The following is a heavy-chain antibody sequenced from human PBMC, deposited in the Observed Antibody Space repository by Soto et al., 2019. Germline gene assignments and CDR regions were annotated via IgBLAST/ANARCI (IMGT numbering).Heavy chain of an antibody. Sequence: QVQLVQSGAEVKEPGSSVNVSCKTSGGTFGNTAVTWVRQVPGQGLEWIGGIVPLFGTANYAQKFRGRVMITASESTSTAYMDLSSLRSDDTAIYYCARDGDPGYSFWSGPLGGGRFDPWCQGTLVNVSS. CDR2: IVPLFGTA. D-gene: IGHD3-3*01. J-gene: IGHJ5*02. CDR3: ARDGDPGYSFWSGPLGGGRFDP. CDR1: GGTFGNTA. V-gene: IGHV1-69*12.